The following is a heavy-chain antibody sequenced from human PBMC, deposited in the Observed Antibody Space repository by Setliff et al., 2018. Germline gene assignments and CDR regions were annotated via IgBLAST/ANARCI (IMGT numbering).Heavy chain of an antibody. Sequence: GGSLRLSCAASGFTFSNYWMHWVRQAPGKGLVWVSRSNNDGSSTSYADFVKGRFTISRDNAKNTLFLQMNSLRAEDTAVYYCAKDQGIAAVGNWFDPWGQGTLVTVSS. V-gene: IGHV3-74*01. CDR3: AKDQGIAAVGNWFDP. CDR2: SNNDGSST. J-gene: IGHJ5*02. D-gene: IGHD6-13*01. CDR1: GFTFSNYW.